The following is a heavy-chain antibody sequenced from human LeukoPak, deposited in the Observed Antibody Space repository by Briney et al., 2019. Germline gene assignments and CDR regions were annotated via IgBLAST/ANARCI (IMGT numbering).Heavy chain of an antibody. CDR2: IIPIFGTA. CDR1: GGTYSSYA. J-gene: IGHJ4*02. D-gene: IGHD3-3*01. V-gene: IGHV1-69*01. Sequence: SVKVSCKASGGTYSSYAISWVRQAPGQGLEWMGGIIPIFGTANYAQKFQGRVTITADESTSTAYMELSSLRSEDTAVYYCARSGTYDFWSDPLDYWGQGTLVTVSS. CDR3: ARSGTYDFWSDPLDY.